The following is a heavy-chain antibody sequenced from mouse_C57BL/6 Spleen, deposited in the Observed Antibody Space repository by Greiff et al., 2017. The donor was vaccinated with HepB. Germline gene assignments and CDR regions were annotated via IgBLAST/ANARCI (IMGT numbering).Heavy chain of an antibody. CDR1: GFTFSDYG. J-gene: IGHJ4*01. Sequence: EVMLVESGGGLVKPGGSLKLSCAASGFTFSDYGMHWVRQAPEKGLEWVAYISSGSSTIYYADTVKGRFTISRDNAKNTLFLQMTSLRSEDTAMYYCARIYYDYGYAMDYWGQGTSVTVSS. D-gene: IGHD2-4*01. CDR2: ISSGSSTI. V-gene: IGHV5-17*01. CDR3: ARIYYDYGYAMDY.